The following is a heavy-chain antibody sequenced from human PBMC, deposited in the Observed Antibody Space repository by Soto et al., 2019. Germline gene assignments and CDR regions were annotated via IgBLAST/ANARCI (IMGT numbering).Heavy chain of an antibody. V-gene: IGHV4-34*01. CDR3: ARGRGSGWYRGMVDY. CDR2: INHSGST. J-gene: IGHJ4*02. Sequence: SETLSLTCAVYGGSFIGYYWSWIRQPPGKGLEWIGEINHSGSTNYNPSLKSRVTISVDTSKNQFSLKLSSVTAADTAVYYCARGRGSGWYRGMVDYWGQGTLVTVSS. D-gene: IGHD6-19*01. CDR1: GGSFIGYY.